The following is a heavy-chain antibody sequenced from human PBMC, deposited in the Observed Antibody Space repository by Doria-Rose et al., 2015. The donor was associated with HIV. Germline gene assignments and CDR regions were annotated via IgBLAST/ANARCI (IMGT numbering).Heavy chain of an antibody. J-gene: IGHJ4*02. Sequence: QVQLVQSGAEVEKPGASVTVSCKTSGYTFSAYAIHWVRQAPGQRLEWMGWLNVGNGDTRYSRKFQDRVTITSDTSANTGYMALSSLRSEDTAVYYCARIHSLSSSSLGHWGQGTLVTGSS. CDR2: LNVGNGDT. V-gene: IGHV1-3*01. CDR3: ARIHSLSSSSLGH. CDR1: GYTFSAYA. D-gene: IGHD6-13*01.